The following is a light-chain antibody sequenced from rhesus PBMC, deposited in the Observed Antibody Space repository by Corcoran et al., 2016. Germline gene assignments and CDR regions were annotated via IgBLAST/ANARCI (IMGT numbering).Light chain of an antibody. CDR2: QVS. CDR3: GQGTNVPPS. J-gene: IGKJ2*01. V-gene: IGKV2S8*01. Sequence: DVVLTQSPLSLPVTPGQPASISCRSSHSLLWSDGKTYLNWFQQKAGLPPRGLIYQVSKRDPGVPDRFTGRGEGTDFTLKISSVKAEYVVVYYCGQGTNVPPSFCQGTKVEI. CDR1: HSLLWSDGKTY.